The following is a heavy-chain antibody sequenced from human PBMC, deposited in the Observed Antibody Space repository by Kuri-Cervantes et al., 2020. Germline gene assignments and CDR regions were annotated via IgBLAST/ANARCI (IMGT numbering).Heavy chain of an antibody. J-gene: IGHJ4*02. V-gene: IGHV3-48*01. CDR1: GLTFSSTS. Sequence: GGSLRLSCAVSGLTFSSTSMNWVRQASGKGLEWVSYISSGGSTIYYADFVKGRFTISRDNAKNSLYLQMDSLRPEDTAFYYCARYADYDTGHEDYWGQGTLVTVSS. CDR3: ARYADYDTGHEDY. CDR2: ISSGGSTI. D-gene: IGHD4-17*01.